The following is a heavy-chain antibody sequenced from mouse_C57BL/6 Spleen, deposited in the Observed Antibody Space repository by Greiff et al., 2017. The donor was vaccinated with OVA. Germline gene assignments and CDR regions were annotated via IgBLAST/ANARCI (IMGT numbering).Heavy chain of an antibody. J-gene: IGHJ1*03. Sequence: QVQLQQSGPELVKPGASVKISCKASGYAFSSSWMNWVKQRPGKGLEWIGRIYPGDGDTNYNGKFKGKATLTADKASSTAYMQLSSLTSEDSAVYFCARGGGGVVSYWYFDVWGTGTTVTVSS. CDR1: GYAFSSSW. CDR2: IYPGDGDT. CDR3: ARGGGGVVSYWYFDV. V-gene: IGHV1-82*01. D-gene: IGHD1-1*01.